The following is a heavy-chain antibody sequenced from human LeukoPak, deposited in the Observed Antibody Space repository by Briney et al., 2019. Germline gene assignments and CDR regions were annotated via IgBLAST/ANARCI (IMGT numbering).Heavy chain of an antibody. CDR2: ITWDGTTT. J-gene: IGHJ4*02. D-gene: IGHD4-11*01. CDR3: AKSATGYSKIGSDY. Sequence: GGSLRLSCVASGCTFDDYAMRWVRQAPGKGLEWVSLITWDGTTTYYADSVKGRFTISRDNSKNTLSLQMDSLRAEDTAVYYCAKSATGYSKIGSDYWGQGTLVIVSS. V-gene: IGHV3-43D*04. CDR1: GCTFDDYA.